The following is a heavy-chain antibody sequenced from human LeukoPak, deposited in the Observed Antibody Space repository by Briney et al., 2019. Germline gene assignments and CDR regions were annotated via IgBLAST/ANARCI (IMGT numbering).Heavy chain of an antibody. J-gene: IGHJ6*02. CDR1: GFTFSDYY. CDR2: ISSSGSTI. V-gene: IGHV3-11*04. D-gene: IGHD3-22*01. CDR3: ARGYDSSGYYYYYYGMDV. Sequence: PGGSLRLSCAASGFTFSDYYMSWIRQAPGKGLEWVSYISSSGSTIYYADSVKGRFTISRDNAKNSLYLQMNSLRAEDTAVYYCARGYDSSGYYYYYYGMDVWGQGTTVTVSS.